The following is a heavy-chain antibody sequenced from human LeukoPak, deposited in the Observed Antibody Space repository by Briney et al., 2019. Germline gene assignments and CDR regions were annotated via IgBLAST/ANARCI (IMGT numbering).Heavy chain of an antibody. Sequence: ASVKVSCKASGYTFTGYYMHWVRQAPGQGLEWMGWINPNSGGTNYAQKFQGRVTMTRDTSIGTAYMELSRLRSDDTAVYYCARGRKPFSGTAIYSGNWFDPWGQGTLVTVSS. CDR3: ARGRKPFSGTAIYSGNWFDP. J-gene: IGHJ5*02. CDR1: GYTFTGYY. V-gene: IGHV1-2*02. D-gene: IGHD3-10*02. CDR2: INPNSGGT.